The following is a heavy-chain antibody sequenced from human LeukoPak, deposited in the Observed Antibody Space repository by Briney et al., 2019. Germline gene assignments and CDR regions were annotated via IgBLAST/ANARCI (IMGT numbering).Heavy chain of an antibody. CDR2: ISSSSSYI. D-gene: IGHD1-1*01. CDR1: GFTFSSYS. Sequence: PGGSLRLSCAASGFTFSSYSMNWVRQAPGKGLEWVSSISSSSSYIYYADSVKGRFTISRDNSKNTLYLQMNSLRAEDTAVYYCARDSFPRLDNWNDGPYYYMDVWGKGTTVTVSS. V-gene: IGHV3-21*01. J-gene: IGHJ6*03. CDR3: ARDSFPRLDNWNDGPYYYMDV.